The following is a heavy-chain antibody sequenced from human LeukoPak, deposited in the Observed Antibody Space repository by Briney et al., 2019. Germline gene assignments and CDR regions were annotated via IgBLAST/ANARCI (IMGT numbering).Heavy chain of an antibody. CDR1: GFTVSSNY. J-gene: IGHJ3*02. Sequence: GGSLRLSCAASGFTVSSNYMSWVRQAPGKGLEWVSAISGSGGSTYYADSVKGRFTISRDNSKNTLYLQMNSLRAEDTAVYYCAKDTTSDGDYAFAFDIWGQGTMVTVSS. CDR2: ISGSGGST. CDR3: AKDTTSDGDYAFAFDI. V-gene: IGHV3-23*01. D-gene: IGHD4-17*01.